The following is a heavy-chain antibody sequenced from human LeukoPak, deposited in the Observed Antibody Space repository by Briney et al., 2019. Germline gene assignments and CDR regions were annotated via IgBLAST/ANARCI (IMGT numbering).Heavy chain of an antibody. CDR2: VYYSGTT. CDR3: ARDASRYVWFDP. D-gene: IGHD5-12*01. Sequence: PSETLSLTCSVSGGSISSYYWSWIRQPPGKGLEWIGYVYYSGTTNYNPSLKSRVTMSVDTSKNQFSLKLSSVTAADTAVYYCARDASRYVWFDPWGQGTLATVSS. CDR1: GGSISSYY. V-gene: IGHV4-59*12. J-gene: IGHJ5*02.